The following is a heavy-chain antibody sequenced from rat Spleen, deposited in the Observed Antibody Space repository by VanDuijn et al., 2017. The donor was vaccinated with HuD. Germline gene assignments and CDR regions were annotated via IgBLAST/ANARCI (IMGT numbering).Heavy chain of an antibody. Sequence: EVQLVESGGGLVQPGRSLKLSCAASGFTFSNYGMHWIRQAPTKGLEWVASISPSGGSTYYRDSVKGRFTISRDNAKSTLYLQMDSLRSEDTATYYCATAYSTEGIDYYVMDAWGQGASVTVSS. J-gene: IGHJ4*01. V-gene: IGHV5-19*01. CDR2: ISPSGGST. D-gene: IGHD1-11*01. CDR3: ATAYSTEGIDYYVMDA. CDR1: GFTFSNYG.